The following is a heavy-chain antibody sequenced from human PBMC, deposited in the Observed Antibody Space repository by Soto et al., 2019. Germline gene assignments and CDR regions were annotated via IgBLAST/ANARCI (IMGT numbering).Heavy chain of an antibody. J-gene: IGHJ4*02. CDR2: TKIDGSEK. D-gene: IGHD6-13*01. CDR1: GLPFVHYW. CDR3: ARELELVDGLDH. Sequence: EVQMLQSGGGMVQPGGYLRLSCGGSGLPFVHYWMSWVRQAPGKGLEWLANTKIDGSEKYYVDSVKGRFAISRDNAKNSVFLQLNSLRTEDTAVYYCARELELVDGLDHWGQGSLVIVS. V-gene: IGHV3-7*03.